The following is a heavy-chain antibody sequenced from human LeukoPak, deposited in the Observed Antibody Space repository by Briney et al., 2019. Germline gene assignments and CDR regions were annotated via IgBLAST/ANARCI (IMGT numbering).Heavy chain of an antibody. CDR3: AKDRGAHYPVSDAFEI. CDR1: GYTFTSYG. J-gene: IGHJ3*02. CDR2: INPHSGGT. D-gene: IGHD4/OR15-4a*01. V-gene: IGHV1-2*02. Sequence: AASVKVSCKASGYTFTSYGISWVRQAPGQGLEWMGWINPHSGGTNFAQNFQGRVTMTSDTSISTAYMELNRLRSDDTAVYYCAKDRGAHYPVSDAFEIWGQGTMVTVSS.